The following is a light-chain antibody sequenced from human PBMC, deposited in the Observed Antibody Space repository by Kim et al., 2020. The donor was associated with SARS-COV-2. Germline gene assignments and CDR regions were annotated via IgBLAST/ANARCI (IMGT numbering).Light chain of an antibody. CDR2: AAS. Sequence: DIQLTQSPSSLSTSVGDRVTITCRASQGISSHLAWYQQKPGKAPRLLIYAASSLQTGVPSKFSGSGSGTDFTLTISSLQPDDSATYHCQQHHDYPITFGEGTKVEIK. CDR3: QQHHDYPIT. J-gene: IGKJ4*01. CDR1: QGISSH. V-gene: IGKV1-9*01.